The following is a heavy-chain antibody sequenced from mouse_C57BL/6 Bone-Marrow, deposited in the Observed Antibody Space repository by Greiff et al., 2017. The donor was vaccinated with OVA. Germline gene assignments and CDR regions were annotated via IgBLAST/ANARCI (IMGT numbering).Heavy chain of an antibody. J-gene: IGHJ1*03. V-gene: IGHV1-42*01. CDR1: GYSFTGYY. D-gene: IGHD1-1*01. Sequence: VHVKQSGPELVKPGASVKISCKASGYSFTGYYMNWVKQSPEKSLEWIGEINPSTGGTTYNQKFKAKATLTVDKSSSTAYMQLKSLTSEDSAVYYCARGDYGSSFYWYFDVWGTGTTVTVSS. CDR3: ARGDYGSSFYWYFDV. CDR2: INPSTGGT.